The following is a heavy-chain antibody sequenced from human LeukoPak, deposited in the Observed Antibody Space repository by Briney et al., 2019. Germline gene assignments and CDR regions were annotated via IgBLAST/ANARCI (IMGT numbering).Heavy chain of an antibody. D-gene: IGHD3-10*01. CDR1: GFTVSSNY. J-gene: IGHJ6*02. CDR3: ARVLSAYYGMDV. Sequence: GGSLRLSCAASGFTVSSNYMSWVRQAPGKGLEWVSVIYSGGSTYYADSVKGRFTISRDNSKNTLYLQMNSLRAEDTAVYYCARVLSAYYGMDVWGQGTTVSVSS. V-gene: IGHV3-53*01. CDR2: IYSGGST.